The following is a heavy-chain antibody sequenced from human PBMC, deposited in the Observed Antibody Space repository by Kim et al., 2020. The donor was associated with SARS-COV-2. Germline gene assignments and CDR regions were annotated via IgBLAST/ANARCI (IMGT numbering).Heavy chain of an antibody. V-gene: IGHV3-33*01. Sequence: YFAGSVKGRFTISWDNSKPPLYLQMISLRAEDTAVYYCASHSLAAVDFDYWGQGTLVTVSS. J-gene: IGHJ4*02. CDR3: ASHSLAAVDFDY. D-gene: IGHD6-13*01.